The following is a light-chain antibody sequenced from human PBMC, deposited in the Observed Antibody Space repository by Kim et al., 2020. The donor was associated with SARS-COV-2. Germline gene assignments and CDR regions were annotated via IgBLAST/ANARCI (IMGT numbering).Light chain of an antibody. CDR3: NSRDSSGNHLEV. J-gene: IGLJ3*02. Sequence: LGQAVRITCQGDSLRSYYASWYQQKPGQAPVLVIYGKNNRPSGIPDRFSGSSSGNTASLTITGAQAEDEADYYCNSRDSSGNHLEVFGGGTKLTVL. CDR2: GKN. CDR1: SLRSYY. V-gene: IGLV3-19*01.